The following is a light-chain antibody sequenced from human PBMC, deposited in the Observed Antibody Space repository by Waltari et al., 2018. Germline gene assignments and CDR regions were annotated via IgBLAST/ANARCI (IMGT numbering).Light chain of an antibody. Sequence: DIQMTQSPSSLSASVGDTVTITCQASQGIGNNLNWYQQKPGKAPKLLIYRASNLQSGIPSRFSGSGSGTDFTLIISGLQPEDFATYYCQQGYSFPRTFGQGTKVEIK. CDR3: QQGYSFPRT. CDR1: QGIGNN. J-gene: IGKJ1*01. V-gene: IGKV1-39*01. CDR2: RAS.